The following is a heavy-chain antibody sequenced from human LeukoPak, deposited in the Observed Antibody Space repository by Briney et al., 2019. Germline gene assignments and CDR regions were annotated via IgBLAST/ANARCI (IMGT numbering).Heavy chain of an antibody. V-gene: IGHV3-7*01. CDR3: ARETPRRGETRDGYS. J-gene: IGHJ4*02. Sequence: PGGSLRLSCAASGFTFKKYWMNWVRQVPGKGLECLANIKEDGSETYYADSVKGRFTISRDNPKNLLFLQINSLRVEDTAVYYCARETPRRGETRDGYSWGQGTLVTVSS. CDR1: GFTFKKYW. CDR2: IKEDGSET. D-gene: IGHD5-24*01.